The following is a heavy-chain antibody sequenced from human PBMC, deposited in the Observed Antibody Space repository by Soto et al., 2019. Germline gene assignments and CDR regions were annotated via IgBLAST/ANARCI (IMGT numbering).Heavy chain of an antibody. D-gene: IGHD2-2*01. CDR2: IYYSGST. CDR3: ARDPDFSSTSCYPYYFDY. J-gene: IGHJ4*02. Sequence: SETLSLTCTVSGGSISSGGYYWSWIRQHPGKGLEWIGYIYYSGSTYYNPSLKSRVTISVDTSKNQFSLKLSSVTAADTAVYYCARDPDFSSTSCYPYYFDYWGQGTLVTVSS. CDR1: GGSISSGGYY. V-gene: IGHV4-31*03.